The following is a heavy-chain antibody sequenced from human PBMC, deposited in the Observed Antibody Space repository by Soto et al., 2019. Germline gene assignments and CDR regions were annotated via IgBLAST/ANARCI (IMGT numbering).Heavy chain of an antibody. CDR3: ARGAYYYDSSGPAKYYFDY. Sequence: SETLSLTCTVSGGSISSGGYYWSWIRQHPGKGLEWIGYIYYSGSTYYNPSLKSRVTISVDTSKNQFSLKLSSVTAADTAVYYCARGAYYYDSSGPAKYYFDYWGQGTLVTVSS. D-gene: IGHD3-22*01. J-gene: IGHJ4*02. V-gene: IGHV4-31*03. CDR1: GGSISSGGYY. CDR2: IYYSGST.